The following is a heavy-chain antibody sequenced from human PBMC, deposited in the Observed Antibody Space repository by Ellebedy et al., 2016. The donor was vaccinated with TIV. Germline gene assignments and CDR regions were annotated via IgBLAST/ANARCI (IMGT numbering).Heavy chain of an antibody. CDR3: ASPSEPMIVVVIGFHSYYYGMDV. CDR2: IIPIFGTA. D-gene: IGHD3-22*01. CDR1: GGTFSTYG. Sequence: SVKVSCXASGGTFSTYGITWVRHAPGQGLEWLGLIIPIFGTANYAQKFQGRVTITADESTSTAYMELSSLRSEDTAVYYCASPSEPMIVVVIGFHSYYYGMDVWGQGTTVTVSS. V-gene: IGHV1-69*13. J-gene: IGHJ6*02.